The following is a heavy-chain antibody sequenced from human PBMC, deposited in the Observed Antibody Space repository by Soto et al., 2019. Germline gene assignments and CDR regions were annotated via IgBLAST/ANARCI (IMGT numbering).Heavy chain of an antibody. CDR3: ARFYMVRGVMGAFDI. D-gene: IGHD3-10*01. Sequence: QVQLQESGPGLVKPSQTLSLTCTVSGGSISSGGYYWSWIRQHPGKGLEWIGYIYYSGSTYYNPSLKYRVTISVDTSKNQFSLKLSAVTAADTAVYYCARFYMVRGVMGAFDIWGHGTMVTASS. J-gene: IGHJ3*02. CDR1: GGSISSGGYY. CDR2: IYYSGST. V-gene: IGHV4-31*03.